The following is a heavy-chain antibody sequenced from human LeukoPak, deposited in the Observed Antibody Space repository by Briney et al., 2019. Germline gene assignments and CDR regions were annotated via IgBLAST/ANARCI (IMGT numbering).Heavy chain of an antibody. CDR1: GGSFRDYY. CDR2: LYDSGST. Sequence: SETXSXTCTVSGGSFRDYYXSWIRQPPGKGLEWIGYLYDSGSTIYNPSLKSRVTISLDTSKNQLSLTLNSVTAADTAVYYCARNMAYWGQGTLVTVSS. D-gene: IGHD2/OR15-2a*01. V-gene: IGHV4-59*01. CDR3: ARNMAY. J-gene: IGHJ4*02.